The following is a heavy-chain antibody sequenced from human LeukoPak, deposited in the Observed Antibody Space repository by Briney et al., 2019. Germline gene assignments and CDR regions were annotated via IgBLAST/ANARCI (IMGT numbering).Heavy chain of an antibody. CDR2: ISSNGGST. V-gene: IGHV3-64*01. J-gene: IGHJ3*02. D-gene: IGHD3-3*01. CDR3: ARVGDVDAFDI. Sequence: GGSLRLSCAASGFSFSRYAMHWVRQAPGKGLEYVSAISSNGGSTYYANSVKGRFTISRDNSKNTLYLQMGILRVEDMAVYYCARVGDVDAFDIWGQGTMVTVSS. CDR1: GFSFSRYA.